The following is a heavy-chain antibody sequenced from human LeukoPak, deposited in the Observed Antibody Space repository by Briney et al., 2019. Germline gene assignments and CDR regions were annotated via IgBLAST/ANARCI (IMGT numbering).Heavy chain of an antibody. V-gene: IGHV3-30*02. J-gene: IGHJ4*02. D-gene: IGHD1-26*01. CDR2: ILYDGTIK. CDR1: GPTFSTYG. CDR3: AKDITPAMGVGAFDY. Sequence: GRCLRLSCVATGPTFSTYGMHWVSPPHKKLLEWVAFILYDGTIKYYADSVKGRFTISKDNAKNSLYPQINSLRAEDMALYYCAKDITPAMGVGAFDYWGQGTLVTVSS.